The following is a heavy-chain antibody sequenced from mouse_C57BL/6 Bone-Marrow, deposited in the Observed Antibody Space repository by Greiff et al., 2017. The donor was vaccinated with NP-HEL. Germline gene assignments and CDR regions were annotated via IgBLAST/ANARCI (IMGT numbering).Heavy chain of an antibody. CDR3: TSRSSYPYYFDY. CDR2: IYPGNSDT. Sequence: EVQLQQSGTVLARPGASVKMSCKTSGYTFTSYWMHWVKQRPGQGLEWIGAIYPGNSDTSYNQKFKSKAKLTAVTSASTAYMELSSLTNEDSAVYYCTSRSSYPYYFDYWGQGTTLTVSS. CDR1: GYTFTSYW. V-gene: IGHV1-5*01. J-gene: IGHJ2*01. D-gene: IGHD1-1*01.